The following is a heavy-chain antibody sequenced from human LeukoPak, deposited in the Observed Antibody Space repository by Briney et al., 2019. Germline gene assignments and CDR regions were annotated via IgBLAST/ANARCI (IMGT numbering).Heavy chain of an antibody. CDR1: GFTFSGYS. CDR2: ISSSSTYI. CDR3: ARSEIVPAAIFYYYYGMDV. J-gene: IGHJ6*02. Sequence: PGGSLRLSCAASGFTFSGYSLNWVRRAPGKGLEWVSSISSSSTYIYYADSVRGRFTISRDNAKNSLYLQMNSLRAEDTAVYYCARSEIVPAAIFYYYYGMDVWGQGTTVTVSS. V-gene: IGHV3-21*01. D-gene: IGHD2-2*02.